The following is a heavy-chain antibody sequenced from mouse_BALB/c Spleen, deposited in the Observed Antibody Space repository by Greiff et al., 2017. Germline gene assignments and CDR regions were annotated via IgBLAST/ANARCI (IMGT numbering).Heavy chain of an antibody. J-gene: IGHJ2*01. CDR3: ARDAGTRVYYFDY. D-gene: IGHD4-1*01. Sequence: EVQGVESGGGLVKPGGSLKLSCAASGFTFSDYYMYWVRQTPEKRLEWVATISDGGSYTYYPDSVKGRFTISRDNAKNNLYLQMSSLKSEDTAMYYCARDAGTRVYYFDYWGQGTTLTVSS. CDR1: GFTFSDYY. V-gene: IGHV5-4*02. CDR2: ISDGGSYT.